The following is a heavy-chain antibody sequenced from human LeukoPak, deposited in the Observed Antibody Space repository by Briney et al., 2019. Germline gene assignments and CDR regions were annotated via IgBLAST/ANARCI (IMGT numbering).Heavy chain of an antibody. CDR1: GYTFTSYA. V-gene: IGHV7-4-1*02. J-gene: IGHJ4*02. D-gene: IGHD5-24*01. CDR3: ARQSVWDGYNYGDC. Sequence: VASVKVSCKASGYTFTSYAMNWVRQAPGQGLEWMGWINTNTGNPTYAQGFTGRFAFSLDASVTTAYLQISSLKAEDTAVYYCARQSVWDGYNYGDCWGQGTLVTVSS. CDR2: INTNTGNP.